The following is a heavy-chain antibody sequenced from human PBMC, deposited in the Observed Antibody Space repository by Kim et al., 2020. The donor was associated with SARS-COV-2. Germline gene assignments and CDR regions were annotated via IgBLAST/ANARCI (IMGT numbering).Heavy chain of an antibody. CDR1: GFSFNNYE. D-gene: IGHD2-2*03. CDR3: ARVGLDGSQHNDH. Sequence: GGSLRLSCAASGFSFNNYEMNWVRQAPVTGLEWVSYISGSGTVYYADSVRGRFTVSRDNAKNSLYLHMNSLRVEDTAVYYCARVGLDGSQHNDHWGQGTLVTVSS. V-gene: IGHV3-48*03. J-gene: IGHJ4*02. CDR2: ISGSGTV.